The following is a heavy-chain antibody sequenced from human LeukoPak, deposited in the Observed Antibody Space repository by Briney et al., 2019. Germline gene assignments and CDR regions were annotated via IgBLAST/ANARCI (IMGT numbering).Heavy chain of an antibody. V-gene: IGHV4-34*01. CDR3: ASDPWSTINCPLRF. D-gene: IGHD2/OR15-2a*01. J-gene: IGHJ4*02. CDR1: GGSLSGSY. CDR2: INHSGRT. Sequence: PSETLSLTCAVSGGSLSGSYCTWIRQSPGKGLEWIGEINHSGRTNYNPSLGRRASISVDTSKRQFSLTLTFVTAADTAVYYCASDPWSTINCPLRFWGQGTLVTVSS.